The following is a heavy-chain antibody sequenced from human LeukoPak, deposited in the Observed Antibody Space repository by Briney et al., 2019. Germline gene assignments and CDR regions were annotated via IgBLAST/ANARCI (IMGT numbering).Heavy chain of an antibody. D-gene: IGHD3-9*01. V-gene: IGHV3-48*04. Sequence: GGSLRLSCAASGFTLSSYSLNWVRQAPGKGLEWISYISSSGTNIDYADSVKGRFTISRDNGKNSLYLQMNSLRAENTAVYYCARTAFDWSQVGGNWFDPWGQGTLVTVSP. CDR3: ARTAFDWSQVGGNWFDP. J-gene: IGHJ5*02. CDR1: GFTLSSYS. CDR2: ISSSGTNI.